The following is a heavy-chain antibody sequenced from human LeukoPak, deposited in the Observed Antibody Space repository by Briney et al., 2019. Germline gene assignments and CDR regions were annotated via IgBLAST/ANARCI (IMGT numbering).Heavy chain of an antibody. Sequence: GGSLRLSCAASGFIFDDYAMHWVRQAPGKGLEWVSGISWNSGSIGYADSVKGRFTISRDNAQNSLYLQMNSLRAEDTALYYCARGGYGILTAYYTDFDFWGQGTLVTVSS. CDR2: ISWNSGSI. CDR3: ARGGYGILTAYYTDFDF. D-gene: IGHD3-9*01. CDR1: GFIFDDYA. J-gene: IGHJ4*02. V-gene: IGHV3-9*01.